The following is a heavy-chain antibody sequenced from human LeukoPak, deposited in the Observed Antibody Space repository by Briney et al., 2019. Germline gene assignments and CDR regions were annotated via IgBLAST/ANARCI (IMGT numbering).Heavy chain of an antibody. CDR1: GYTFTGYY. J-gene: IGHJ4*02. V-gene: IGHV1-2*02. D-gene: IGHD3-9*01. CDR3: ARAPLTYYDILTGYMDY. Sequence: ASVKVSCKASGYTFTGYYMHWVRQAPGQGLEWMGWINPNSGGTNYAQKFQGRVTTTRDTSISTAYMELSRLRSDDTAVYYCARAPLTYYDILTGYMDYWGQGTLVTVSS. CDR2: INPNSGGT.